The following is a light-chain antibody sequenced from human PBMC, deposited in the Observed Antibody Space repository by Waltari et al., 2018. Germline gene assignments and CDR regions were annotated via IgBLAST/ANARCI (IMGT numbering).Light chain of an antibody. J-gene: IGLJ3*02. CDR2: VNSDGTN. V-gene: IGLV4-69*01. Sequence: QLVLTQSPSASASLGASIKLTCTLSSGHSSNIIACLQQQPEKGPRYLMKVNSDGTNSKGDEIPDRFSGSSSGAERYLTISNLQSEDEADYYCQTGGHGTWVFGGGTKVTVL. CDR3: QTGGHGTWV. CDR1: SGHSSNI.